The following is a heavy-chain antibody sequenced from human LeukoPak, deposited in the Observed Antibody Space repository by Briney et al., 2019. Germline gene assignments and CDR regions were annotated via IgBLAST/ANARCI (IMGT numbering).Heavy chain of an antibody. CDR3: AIYPGNSSSWLGVDWFDP. V-gene: IGHV1-18*01. CDR2: ISAYNGNT. CDR1: GYTFTSYG. D-gene: IGHD6-13*01. Sequence: ASVKVSCKASGYTFTSYGISWVRQAPGQGLEWMGWISAYNGNTNYAQKLQGRVTMTTDTSTSTAYMELRSLKSDDTAVYYCAIYPGNSSSWLGVDWFDPWGQGTLVTVSS. J-gene: IGHJ5*02.